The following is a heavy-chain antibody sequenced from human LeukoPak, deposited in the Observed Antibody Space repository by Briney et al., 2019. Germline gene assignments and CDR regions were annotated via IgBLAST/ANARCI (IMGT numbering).Heavy chain of an antibody. J-gene: IGHJ4*02. D-gene: IGHD3-10*01. CDR2: ISSNSSYI. CDR3: ARGIGWFGELLYSNSEALFDY. Sequence: GGSLRLSCAASGFTFSSYSMNWVRQAPGKGLEWVSSISSNSSYIYYADSVKGRFTISRDNAKNSLYLQMNSLRAEDTAVYYCARGIGWFGELLYSNSEALFDYWGQGTLVTVSS. V-gene: IGHV3-21*01. CDR1: GFTFSSYS.